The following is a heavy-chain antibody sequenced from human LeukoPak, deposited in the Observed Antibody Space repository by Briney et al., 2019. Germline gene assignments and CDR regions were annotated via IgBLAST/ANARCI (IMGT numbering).Heavy chain of an antibody. Sequence: SETLSLTCTVSGGSVSSGSYYWSWILQPPGKGLEWIGYIYYSGSTNYNPSLKSRVTISVDTSKNQFSLKLSSVTAADTAVYYCARETTVTTSNYYYYYGMDVWGKGTTVTVSS. V-gene: IGHV4-61*01. J-gene: IGHJ6*04. D-gene: IGHD4-17*01. CDR2: IYYSGST. CDR3: ARETTVTTSNYYYYYGMDV. CDR1: GGSVSSGSYY.